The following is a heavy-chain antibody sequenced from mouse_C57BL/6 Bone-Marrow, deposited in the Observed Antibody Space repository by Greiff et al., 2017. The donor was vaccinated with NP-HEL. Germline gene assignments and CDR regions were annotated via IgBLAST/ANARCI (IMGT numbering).Heavy chain of an antibody. J-gene: IGHJ1*03. Sequence: EVHLVESGEGLVKPGGSLKLSCAASGFTFSSYAMSWVRQTPEKRLEWVAYISSGGDYIYYADTVKGRFTISRDNARNTLYLQMSSLKSEDTAMYYCTRDLDSNYPYWYFDVWGTGTTVTVSS. D-gene: IGHD2-5*01. CDR1: GFTFSSYA. CDR2: ISSGGDYI. CDR3: TRDLDSNYPYWYFDV. V-gene: IGHV5-9-1*02.